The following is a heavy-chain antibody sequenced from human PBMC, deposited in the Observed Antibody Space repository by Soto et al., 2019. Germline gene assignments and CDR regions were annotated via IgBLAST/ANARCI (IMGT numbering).Heavy chain of an antibody. J-gene: IGHJ5*02. CDR2: IATYNSNR. V-gene: IGHV1-18*01. CDR3: ATVLRGVVNWFDP. D-gene: IGHD3-10*01. CDR1: GDTFTNFG. Sequence: HLVQSGPEVKKPGASITVSCKTSGDTFTNFGLSWVRQAPGQRLEWMGWIATYNSNRNYAQKFQGRLTLTTDTSTSTAYMELKSLRYDDTAVYYCATVLRGVVNWFDPWGQGTLVTVSS.